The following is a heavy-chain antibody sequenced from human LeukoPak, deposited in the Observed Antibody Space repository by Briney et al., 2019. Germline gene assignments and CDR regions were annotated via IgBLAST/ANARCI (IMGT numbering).Heavy chain of an antibody. CDR2: ISSSSSYI. CDR3: ASWGTMVRGVITYYYYGMDV. Sequence: GGSLRLSCAASGFTFDDYGMSWVRQAPGKGLEWVSSISSSSSYIYYADSVKGRFTISRDNAKNSLYLQMNSLRAEDTAVYYCASWGTMVRGVITYYYYGMDVWGQGTTVTVSS. V-gene: IGHV3-21*01. D-gene: IGHD3-10*01. CDR1: GFTFDDYG. J-gene: IGHJ6*02.